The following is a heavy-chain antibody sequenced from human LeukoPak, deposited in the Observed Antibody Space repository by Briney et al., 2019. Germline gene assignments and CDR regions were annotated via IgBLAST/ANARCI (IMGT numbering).Heavy chain of an antibody. J-gene: IGHJ4*02. CDR3: ARNNWNYAFDY. V-gene: IGHV3-53*01. CDR1: GFTVSSND. Sequence: PGGSLRLSCAASGFTVSSNDMSWVRQAPGKGLGWVSVIYSGGSTYYADSVKGRFTISRDNSKNTLYLQMNSLRAEDTAVYYCARNNWNYAFDYWGQGTLVAVSS. D-gene: IGHD1-7*01. CDR2: IYSGGST.